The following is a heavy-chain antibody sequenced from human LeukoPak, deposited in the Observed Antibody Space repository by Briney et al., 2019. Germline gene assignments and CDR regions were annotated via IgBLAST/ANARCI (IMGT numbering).Heavy chain of an antibody. J-gene: IGHJ4*02. D-gene: IGHD5-18*01. Sequence: GGSLRLSCAVSGFTFSTYAMNWVRQAPGKGLEWVSVISGSGGSTYYADSVKGRFTISRDNSKNTLYLQMNSLTVEDTAVYYCAKGTTGMAPRGYFGDWGQGTLVTVSS. CDR3: AKGTTGMAPRGYFGD. CDR2: ISGSGGST. V-gene: IGHV3-23*01. CDR1: GFTFSTYA.